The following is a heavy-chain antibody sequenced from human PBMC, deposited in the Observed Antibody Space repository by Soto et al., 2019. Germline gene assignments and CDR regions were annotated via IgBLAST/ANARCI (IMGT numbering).Heavy chain of an antibody. CDR1: GGSMNSYY. J-gene: IGHJ4*02. V-gene: IGHV4-59*01. CDR3: ARGGWSIDY. Sequence: SETLSLTCSVSGGSMNSYYWSWVRQPPGKGLEYIGYAYYSGSTYYNSSLESRVTISVDTTKNQFSLKLTSVTAADTAVYYCARGGWSIDYWGQGTLVTVSS. D-gene: IGHD6-19*01. CDR2: AYYSGST.